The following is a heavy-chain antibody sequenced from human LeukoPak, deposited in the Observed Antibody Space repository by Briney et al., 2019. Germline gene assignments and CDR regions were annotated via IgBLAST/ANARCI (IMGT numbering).Heavy chain of an antibody. J-gene: IGHJ4*02. CDR2: IKEDGSHA. CDR1: GFSFSTYW. Sequence: PGGSLRLSXGASGFSFSTYWMDWVRQAPGKGLEWVASIKEDGSHADYADSVRGRFTVSRDNTKNSLYLQMNSLRVDDTAVYYCASDRAYSQFDYWGQGTLVTVSS. D-gene: IGHD2-15*01. CDR3: ASDRAYSQFDY. V-gene: IGHV3-7*01.